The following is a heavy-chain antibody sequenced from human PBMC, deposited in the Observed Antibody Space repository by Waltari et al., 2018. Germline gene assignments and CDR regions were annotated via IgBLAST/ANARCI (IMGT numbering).Heavy chain of an antibody. CDR2: ISWDGGST. CDR1: GFTFDDYA. V-gene: IGHV3-43D*04. J-gene: IGHJ4*02. Sequence: EVQLVESGGVVVQPGGSLRLSCAASGFTFDDYAIHWVRPAPGKGLEWVSLISWDGGSTYYADSVKGRFTISRDNSKNSLYLQMNSLRAEDTALYYCAKDRRMSIAPTNRSYWGQGTLVTVSS. D-gene: IGHD6-6*01. CDR3: AKDRRMSIAPTNRSY.